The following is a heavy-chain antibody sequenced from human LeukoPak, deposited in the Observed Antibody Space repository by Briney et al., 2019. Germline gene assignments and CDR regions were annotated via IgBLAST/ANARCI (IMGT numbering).Heavy chain of an antibody. J-gene: IGHJ4*02. CDR2: IWYGGSNK. CDR1: GFTFSSYG. CDR3: AKSSDYDFWSGYSFPDY. Sequence: PGGSLRLSCAASGFTFSSYGMHWVRQAPGKGLEWVAVIWYGGSNKYYADSVKGRFTISRDNSKNTLYLQMNSLRAEDTAVYYCAKSSDYDFWSGYSFPDYWGQGTLVTVSS. V-gene: IGHV3-30*02. D-gene: IGHD3-3*01.